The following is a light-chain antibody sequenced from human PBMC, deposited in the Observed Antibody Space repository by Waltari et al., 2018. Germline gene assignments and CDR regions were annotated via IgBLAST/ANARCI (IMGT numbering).Light chain of an antibody. Sequence: QSMLTQPPSASGTPGQRVIISCSGSKSNIGRNTVNWYQQLPGPAPKLLIHTDSQRPSGVPDRFSGSKSGTSASLAISGLQSEDEADFYCATWDDSLNAVIFGGGTNLTVL. CDR3: ATWDDSLNAVI. V-gene: IGLV1-44*01. CDR1: KSNIGRNT. CDR2: TDS. J-gene: IGLJ2*01.